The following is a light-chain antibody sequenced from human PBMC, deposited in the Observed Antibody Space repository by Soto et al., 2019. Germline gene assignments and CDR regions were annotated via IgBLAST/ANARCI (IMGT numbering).Light chain of an antibody. CDR1: QGINTY. V-gene: IGKV1-27*01. CDR3: QSYYNAPPWT. Sequence: DIQMTQSPSSLSASVGDRVTITCRASQGINTYLAWYQQKPGKAPKLLIDAASTLQSGVPSRFSGSGTGTDVTLTISSRQPEDVATYYCQSYYNAPPWTFGQGTKVELK. CDR2: AAS. J-gene: IGKJ1*01.